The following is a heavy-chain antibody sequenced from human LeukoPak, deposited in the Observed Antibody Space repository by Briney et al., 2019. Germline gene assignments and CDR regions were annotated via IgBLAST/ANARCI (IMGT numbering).Heavy chain of an antibody. D-gene: IGHD3-10*01. Sequence: SETLSLTCAVYGGSFSGYYWSWIRQPPGKGLEWIGEINHSGSTNYNPSLKSRVTISVDTSKNQFSLKLSSVTAADTAVYYCAAYDGLWLGELLTLHDYWGQGTLVTVSS. CDR1: GGSFSGYY. V-gene: IGHV4-34*01. CDR2: INHSGST. J-gene: IGHJ4*02. CDR3: AAYDGLWLGELLTLHDY.